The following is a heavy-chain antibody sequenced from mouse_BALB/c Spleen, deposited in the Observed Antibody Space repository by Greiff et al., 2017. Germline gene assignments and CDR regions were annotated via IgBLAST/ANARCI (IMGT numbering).Heavy chain of an antibody. Sequence: DVHLVESGPGLVKPSQSLSLTCTVTGYSITSDYAWNWIRQFPGNKLEWMGYISYSGSTSYNPSLKSRISITRDTSKNQFFLQLNSVTTEDTATYYCARRRDYAMDYWGQGTSVTVSS. CDR1: GYSITSDYA. CDR3: ARRRDYAMDY. V-gene: IGHV3-2*02. J-gene: IGHJ4*01. CDR2: ISYSGST.